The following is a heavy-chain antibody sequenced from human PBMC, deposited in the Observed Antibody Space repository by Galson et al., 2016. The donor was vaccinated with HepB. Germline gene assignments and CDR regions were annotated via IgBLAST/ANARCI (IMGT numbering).Heavy chain of an antibody. CDR3: VKGTGSYGSGKDY. J-gene: IGHJ4*02. CDR2: ITNKGGTT. CDR1: GFTFSSHS. V-gene: IGHV3-64D*06. Sequence: SLRLSCAASGFTFSSHSMHWVRQTAGKRLEYVSGITNKGGTTFYADSVKGRFTISRDNSKNTVYLQMNNLRLADTAMYYCVKGTGSYGSGKDYWGQGTLVTVSS. D-gene: IGHD3-10*01.